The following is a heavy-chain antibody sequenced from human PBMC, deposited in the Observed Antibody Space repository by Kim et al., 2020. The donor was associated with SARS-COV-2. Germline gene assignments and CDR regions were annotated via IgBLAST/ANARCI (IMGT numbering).Heavy chain of an antibody. CDR1: GYSISSGYY. CDR3: ARARGEHGDYFRDAFDI. J-gene: IGHJ3*02. Sequence: SETLSLTCTVSGYSISSGYYWGWIRQPPGKGLEWIGSIYHSGSTYYNPSLKRRVTISVDTSKNQFSLKLSSVTAADTAVYYCARARGEHGDYFRDAFDIWGQGTMVTVSS. V-gene: IGHV4-38-2*02. D-gene: IGHD4-17*01. CDR2: IYHSGST.